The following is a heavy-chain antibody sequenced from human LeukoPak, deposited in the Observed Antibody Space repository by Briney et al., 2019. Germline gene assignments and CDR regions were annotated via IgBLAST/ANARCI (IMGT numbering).Heavy chain of an antibody. D-gene: IGHD2/OR15-2a*01. J-gene: IGHJ4*02. Sequence: ASVKVSCKASGYPFTCYYMHWGRQAPGQGLEWMGWINPDGGDTKYAQKFQGRVTMTRDTSISTAYMELSRLRSDDTAVFYCARDLRGLFDYFDYWGQGTLVTVSS. CDR3: ARDLRGLFDYFDY. CDR2: INPDGGDT. CDR1: GYPFTCYY. V-gene: IGHV1-2*02.